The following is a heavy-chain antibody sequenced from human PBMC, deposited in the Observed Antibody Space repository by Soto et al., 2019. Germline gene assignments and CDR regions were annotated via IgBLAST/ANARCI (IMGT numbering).Heavy chain of an antibody. Sequence: SETLSLTCAVYGGSFSGYYWTWIRQPPGTGLEWIGEINHSGSTNYNPSLKSRVTISVDTSKNQFSLKLTSVTAADTAVYYCARYSSGWYGEYYYYGMDVWGQGTTVTVSS. CDR3: ARYSSGWYGEYYYYGMDV. V-gene: IGHV4-34*01. J-gene: IGHJ6*02. D-gene: IGHD6-19*01. CDR2: INHSGST. CDR1: GGSFSGYY.